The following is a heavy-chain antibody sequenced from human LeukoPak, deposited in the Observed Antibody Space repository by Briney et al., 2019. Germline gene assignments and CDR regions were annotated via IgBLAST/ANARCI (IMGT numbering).Heavy chain of an antibody. Sequence: SETLSLTFTVSGGSISSYYWSWIRQPPGKGLEWIGYIYYSGSTNYNPSLKSRVTISVDTSKNQFSLKLSSVTAADTAVYYCARDVAAAGRHRNGFDYWGQGTLVTVSS. J-gene: IGHJ4*02. CDR3: ARDVAAAGRHRNGFDY. V-gene: IGHV4-59*01. CDR2: IYYSGST. CDR1: GGSISSYY. D-gene: IGHD6-13*01.